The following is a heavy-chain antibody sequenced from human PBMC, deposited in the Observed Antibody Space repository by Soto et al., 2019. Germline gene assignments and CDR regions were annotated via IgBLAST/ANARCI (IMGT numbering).Heavy chain of an antibody. V-gene: IGHV4-30-2*01. CDR3: ARVPDY. J-gene: IGHJ4*02. Sequence: QLQLQESGSGLAKPSQTLSLTCAVSGGSISSGGYSWSWIRQPPGKGLEWIGYIYHSGSTYYNPSLKSRVTISVDRSKNQFSLRLSSVTAADPAVYYCARVPDYWGQGTLVTVSS. CDR2: IYHSGST. CDR1: GGSISSGGYS.